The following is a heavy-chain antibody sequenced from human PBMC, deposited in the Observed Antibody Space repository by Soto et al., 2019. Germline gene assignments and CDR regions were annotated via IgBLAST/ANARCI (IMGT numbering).Heavy chain of an antibody. CDR2: ISYDGSSK. V-gene: IGHV3-30*04. CDR1: GFTFSSYA. J-gene: IGHJ4*02. D-gene: IGHD1-26*01. Sequence: GGYLRLSCEAAGFTFSSYAMHWVRQAPGKGLEWVAVISYDGSSKYYAESVKGRFSISRDNSKNTLYVQMNNLTSEDTAVYYCVKVHRGSYFAYWAQG. CDR3: VKVHRGSYFAY.